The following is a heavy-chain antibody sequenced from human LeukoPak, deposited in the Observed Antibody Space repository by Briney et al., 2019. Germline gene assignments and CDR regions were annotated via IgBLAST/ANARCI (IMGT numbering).Heavy chain of an antibody. V-gene: IGHV4-38-2*02. J-gene: IGHJ4*02. CDR3: AREGVVVPAAMPGAGDY. Sequence: SETLSLTCTVSSYSISSGYYWGWIRQPPGKGLEWIGSIYHSGSTYYNPSLKSRVTISVDTSKNQFSLKLSSVTAADTAVYYCAREGVVVPAAMPGAGDYWGQGTLVTVSS. CDR2: IYHSGST. D-gene: IGHD2-2*01. CDR1: SYSISSGYY.